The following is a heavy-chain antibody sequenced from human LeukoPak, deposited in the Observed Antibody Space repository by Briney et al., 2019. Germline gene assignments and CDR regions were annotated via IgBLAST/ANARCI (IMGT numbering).Heavy chain of an antibody. CDR1: GVSISGYY. Sequence: SETLSLTCTVSGVSISGYYWSWIRQPPGKGLEWIGYIYSSGSTNYNPSLQSRVTISVDTSKNQFSLKLSSVAAADTAVYYCAREGTTVTHFDHWGQGTLVTVSS. V-gene: IGHV4-59*01. CDR2: IYSSGST. CDR3: AREGTTVTHFDH. D-gene: IGHD4-17*01. J-gene: IGHJ4*02.